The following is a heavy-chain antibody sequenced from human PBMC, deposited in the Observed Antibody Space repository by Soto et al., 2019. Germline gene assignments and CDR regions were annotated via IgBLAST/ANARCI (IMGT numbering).Heavy chain of an antibody. Sequence: QVPLVQSGAEVKKPGSSVTVSCKASGGTFSSYAIHWVRQAPAQGLAWMGGIIPMYGPAKYAQRFQGRVTITADASTPTVYMELPSLTSHDTAVYYCARFTSMVRGVIDNWFDPWGHGTVVTVSS. CDR2: IIPMYGPA. D-gene: IGHD3-10*01. V-gene: IGHV1-69*01. J-gene: IGHJ5*02. CDR1: GGTFSSYA. CDR3: ARFTSMVRGVIDNWFDP.